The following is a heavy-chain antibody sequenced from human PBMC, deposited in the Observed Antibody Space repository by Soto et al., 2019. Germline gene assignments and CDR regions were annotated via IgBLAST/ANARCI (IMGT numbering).Heavy chain of an antibody. CDR1: GGSFSGYY. CDR2: INHSGST. Sequence: QVQLQQWGAGLLKPSETLSLTCAVSGGSFSGYYWSWIRQPPGKGLEWIGEINHSGSTNYNPSLRSRVIMSVDTSKNHFSLKLTSVTAADTAVYYCARVNQNWNYRPFYYYGMDVWGQGTTVTVSS. V-gene: IGHV4-34*01. D-gene: IGHD1-7*01. J-gene: IGHJ6*02. CDR3: ARVNQNWNYRPFYYYGMDV.